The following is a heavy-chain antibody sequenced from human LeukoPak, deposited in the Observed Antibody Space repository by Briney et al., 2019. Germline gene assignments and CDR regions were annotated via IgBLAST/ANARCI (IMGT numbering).Heavy chain of an antibody. J-gene: IGHJ4*02. CDR1: GFNFNYNG. CDR2: ISYDGGNK. V-gene: IGHV3-30*18. D-gene: IGHD4-17*01. CDR3: AKDWGGDYGDYAGDF. Sequence: QAGGSLRLSCAAYGFNFNYNGMSWVRQAPGKGLVGVAFISYDGGNKYYAESVKGRFTIFRDNSKNTLYLQMNNLRAEDTAVYFCAKDWGGDYGDYAGDFWGQGTLVTVSS.